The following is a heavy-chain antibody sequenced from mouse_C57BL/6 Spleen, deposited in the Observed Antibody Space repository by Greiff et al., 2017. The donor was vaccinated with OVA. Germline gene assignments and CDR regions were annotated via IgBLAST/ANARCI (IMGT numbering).Heavy chain of an antibody. CDR1: GFTFSSYT. J-gene: IGHJ4*01. CDR3: ARHYDYSMDY. CDR2: ISGGGGNT. Sequence: DVKLVESGGGLVKPGGSLKLSCAASGFTFSSYTMSWVRQTPEKRLEWVATISGGGGNTYYPDSVKGRFTISRDNAKNTLYLQMSSLRSEDTALYYCARHYDYSMDYWGQGTSVTVSS. V-gene: IGHV5-9*01. D-gene: IGHD2-4*01.